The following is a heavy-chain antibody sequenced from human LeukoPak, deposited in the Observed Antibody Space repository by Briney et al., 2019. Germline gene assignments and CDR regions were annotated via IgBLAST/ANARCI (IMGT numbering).Heavy chain of an antibody. CDR1: GGSISSYY. CDR3: ASLAPYYDILTGYYMGGYFDY. D-gene: IGHD3-9*01. Sequence: SETLSLTCTVSGGSISSYYWSWIRQPPGKGLEWIGYIYYSGSTYYNPSLKSRVTISVDRSKNQFSLKLSSVTAADTAVYYCASLAPYYDILTGYYMGGYFDYWGQGTLVTVSS. V-gene: IGHV4-59*12. J-gene: IGHJ4*02. CDR2: IYYSGST.